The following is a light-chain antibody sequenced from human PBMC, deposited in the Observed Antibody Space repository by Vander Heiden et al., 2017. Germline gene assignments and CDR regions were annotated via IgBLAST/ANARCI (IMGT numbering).Light chain of an antibody. CDR3: QQYNSYPRT. V-gene: IGKV1-5*03. Sequence: DIQMTQSPSTLSASVGDRVTITCRASQSISNWLAWYQQKPEKAPKLLIYKASSLESGVPSRFSGSGSGTEFTLTISSLQPDDFATYYCQQYNSYPRTFAQGTKVEIK. CDR2: KAS. J-gene: IGKJ1*01. CDR1: QSISNW.